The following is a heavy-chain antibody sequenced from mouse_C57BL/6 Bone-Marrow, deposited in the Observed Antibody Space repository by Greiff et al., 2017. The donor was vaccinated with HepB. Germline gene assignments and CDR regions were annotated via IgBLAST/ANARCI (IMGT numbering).Heavy chain of an antibody. CDR1: GFTFSSDA. V-gene: IGHV5-4*01. CDR2: ISDGGSYT. D-gene: IGHD2-1*01. CDR3: ARDQVLWYRFAY. J-gene: IGHJ3*01. Sequence: EVQVVESGGGLVKPGGSLKLSCAASGFTFSSDAMSWVRQTPEKRLEWVATISDGGSYTYYPDNVKGRFTISRDNAKNNLYLQMSHLKSEDTAMYYCARDQVLWYRFAYWGQGTLVTVSA.